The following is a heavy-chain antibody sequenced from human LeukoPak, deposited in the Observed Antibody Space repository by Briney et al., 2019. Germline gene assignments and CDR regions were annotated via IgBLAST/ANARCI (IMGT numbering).Heavy chain of an antibody. CDR3: ARKSTRYFDSLNWFDP. Sequence: SETLSLTCAVSGGSFSGYYWSWIRQPPGKGLEWIGEINHSGSTNYNPSLKSRVTISVDTSKNQFSLKLSSVTAADTAVYYCARKSTRYFDSLNWFDPWGQGTLVTVSS. J-gene: IGHJ5*02. CDR2: INHSGST. V-gene: IGHV4-34*01. D-gene: IGHD3-9*01. CDR1: GGSFSGYY.